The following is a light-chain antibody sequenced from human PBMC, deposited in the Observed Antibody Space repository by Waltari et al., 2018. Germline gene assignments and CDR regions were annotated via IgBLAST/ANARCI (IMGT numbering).Light chain of an antibody. J-gene: IGKJ4*01. Sequence: DIVMTQSPDSLAVSLGERATINCKSNQTVLSSSNNKNYLTWYQQKPGQPPKLLVYWASTRESGVHDRFSGSGSGTDFTLTISSLQAEDVAVYFCQQYYSLPLTFGGGTKVEIK. CDR3: QQYYSLPLT. V-gene: IGKV4-1*01. CDR2: WAS. CDR1: QTVLSSSNNKNY.